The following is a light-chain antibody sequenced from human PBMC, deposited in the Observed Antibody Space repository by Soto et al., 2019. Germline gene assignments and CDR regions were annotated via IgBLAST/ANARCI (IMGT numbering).Light chain of an antibody. Sequence: EIVLTQSPGTLSLSPGERATLSCRASQSVSSTYLAWYQQKPGQAPRLLIYGASIRATGVPDRFSGSVSGTDFTLTISRLGPEEFAVYYCQQYGSSPYTFGQGTKLEIK. CDR3: QQYGSSPYT. J-gene: IGKJ2*01. CDR2: GAS. V-gene: IGKV3-20*01. CDR1: QSVSSTY.